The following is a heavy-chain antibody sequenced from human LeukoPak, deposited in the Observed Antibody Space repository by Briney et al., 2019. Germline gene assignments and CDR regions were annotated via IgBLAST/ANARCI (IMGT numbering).Heavy chain of an antibody. CDR2: IYYSGST. J-gene: IGHJ4*02. V-gene: IGHV4-39*01. CDR1: GGSIRSSSYY. Sequence: PSETPSLTCTVSGGSIRSSSYYWGWIRQPPGKGLEWIASIYYSGSTYYNPSLKSRVTISVDTSKNQFSLRLSSVTAPDTAVYYYASNWAGDEYYFDYWGQGSLVTVSS. CDR3: ASNWAGDEYYFDY. D-gene: IGHD7-27*01.